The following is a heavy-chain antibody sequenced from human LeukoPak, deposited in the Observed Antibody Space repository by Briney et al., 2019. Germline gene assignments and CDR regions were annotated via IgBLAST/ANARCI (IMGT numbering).Heavy chain of an antibody. J-gene: IGHJ5*02. CDR3: ALGYCSSTSCYWFDP. CDR2: TYYRSKWYN. D-gene: IGHD2-2*01. Sequence: SQTLSLTCAISGDSVTSNSAAWNWIRQSPSRGLEWLGRTYYRSKWYNDYAVSVKSRITINPDTSKNQFSLQLNSVTPEDTAVYYCALGYCSSTSCYWFDPWGQGTLVTVSS. CDR1: GDSVTSNSAA. V-gene: IGHV6-1*01.